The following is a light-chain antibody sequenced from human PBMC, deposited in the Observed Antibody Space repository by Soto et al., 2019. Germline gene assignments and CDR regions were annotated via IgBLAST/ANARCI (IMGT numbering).Light chain of an antibody. CDR3: QQYNNWPRT. CDR1: QSVNQK. J-gene: IGKJ1*01. Sequence: EIVLTQSPATLSVSPGERATLSCRASQSVNQKLGWYQQKPGQAPRLLIYGASTRATGIPARFSGSGSGTEFTLTISSLQSEDFAVYYCQQYNNWPRTFGQGTRWIS. CDR2: GAS. V-gene: IGKV3-15*01.